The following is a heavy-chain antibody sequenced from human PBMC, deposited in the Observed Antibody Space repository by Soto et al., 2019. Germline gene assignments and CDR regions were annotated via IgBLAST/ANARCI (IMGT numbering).Heavy chain of an antibody. CDR3: TTDLTSGYSYWFDP. CDR1: GFTFSNAW. D-gene: IGHD5-18*01. V-gene: IGHV3-15*01. J-gene: IGHJ5*02. Sequence: GGSLRLSCAASGFTFSNAWMSWVRQAPGKGLEWVGRIKSKTDGGTTDYAAPVKGRFTISRDDSKNTLYLQMNGLKTEDTAVYYCTTDLTSGYSYWFDPWGQGTLVTVSS. CDR2: IKSKTDGGTT.